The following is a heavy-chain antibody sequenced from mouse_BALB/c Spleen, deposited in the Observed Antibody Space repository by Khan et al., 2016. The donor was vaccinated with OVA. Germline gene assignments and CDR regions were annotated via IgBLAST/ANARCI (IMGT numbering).Heavy chain of an antibody. CDR1: GFTFSSYS. CDR3: ACHLTGSFDY. V-gene: IGHV5-6*01. J-gene: IGHJ3*01. CDR2: ISSGGDYT. Sequence: EVELVESGGDLVKPGGSLKLSCAASGFTFSSYSMSWVRQTPDKRLEWVASISSGGDYTYYPDSVKGRFTISRDNADNALYLQMSSLRSEDTAMYYCACHLTGSFDYWDEGTLVTVSA. D-gene: IGHD4-1*01.